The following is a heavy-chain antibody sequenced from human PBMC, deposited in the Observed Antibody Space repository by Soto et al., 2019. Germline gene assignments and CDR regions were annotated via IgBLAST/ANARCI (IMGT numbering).Heavy chain of an antibody. CDR2: MNPNSGNT. CDR1: GYTFTSYE. J-gene: IGHJ3*02. Sequence: ASVKVSCKASGYTFTSYEINWVRQATGQGLEWMGWMNPNSGNTGYAQKFQGRVTMTRNTSISTAYMELSSLRSEDTAVYYCARDLSSSPYAFDIWGQGTMVTVSS. CDR3: ARDLSSSPYAFDI. D-gene: IGHD6-6*01. V-gene: IGHV1-8*01.